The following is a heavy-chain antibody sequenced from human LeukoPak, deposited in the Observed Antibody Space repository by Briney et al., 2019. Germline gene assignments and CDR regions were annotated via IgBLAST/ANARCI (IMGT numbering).Heavy chain of an antibody. Sequence: PGGSLRLSYAASGFTFSTYAMYWVRQAPGKGLEWVASINHNGNVNYYVDSVKGRFTISRDNAKNSLYLQMSNLRAEDTAVYFCARGGGLDVWGQGATVTVSS. CDR3: ARGGGLDV. CDR1: GFTFSTYA. J-gene: IGHJ6*02. CDR2: INHNGNVN. V-gene: IGHV3-7*03. D-gene: IGHD3-16*01.